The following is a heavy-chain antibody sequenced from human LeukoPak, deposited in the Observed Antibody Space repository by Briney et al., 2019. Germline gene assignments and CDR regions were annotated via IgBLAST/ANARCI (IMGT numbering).Heavy chain of an antibody. V-gene: IGHV3-48*03. CDR2: ISSSGSTI. D-gene: IGHD3-10*01. J-gene: IGHJ6*03. CDR1: GFTSSNYE. Sequence: GGSLRLSCAASGFTSSNYEMNWVRQAPGKGLEWVSYISSSGSTIYYADSVKGRFTISRDNAKHSLYLQMNSLRAEDTAVYYCARARSRYYYGSGTKYGDYYYYMDVWGKGTTVTISS. CDR3: ARARSRYYYGSGTKYGDYYYYMDV.